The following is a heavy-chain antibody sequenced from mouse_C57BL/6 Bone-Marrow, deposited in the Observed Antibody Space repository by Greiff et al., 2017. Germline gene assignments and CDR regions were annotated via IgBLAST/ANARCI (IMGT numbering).Heavy chain of an antibody. J-gene: IGHJ2*01. D-gene: IGHD1-1*01. V-gene: IGHV1-80*01. CDR2: IYPGDGAT. Sequence: VKLQQSGAELVKPGASVKISCKASGYAFSSYWMNWVKQRPGKGLEWIGQIYPGDGATNYNGKFKGKATLTADKSSSTAYMQLSSLTSEDSAVYFCARGITTVVDFDYWGQGTTLTVSS. CDR1: GYAFSSYW. CDR3: ARGITTVVDFDY.